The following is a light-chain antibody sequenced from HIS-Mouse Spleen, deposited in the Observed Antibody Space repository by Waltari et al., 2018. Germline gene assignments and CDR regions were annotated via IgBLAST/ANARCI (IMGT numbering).Light chain of an antibody. CDR1: NIGSKS. V-gene: IGLV3-21*03. CDR2: DDS. CDR3: QVWDSSSDQ. J-gene: IGLJ2*01. Sequence: SYVLTQPPSVSVAPGKTARITCGGNNIGSKSVHWYQQKPGQAPVLVVYDDSDRPSGFPERVSGANSGNTATLTISRVEAGDEADYYCQVWDSSSDQFGGGTKLTVL.